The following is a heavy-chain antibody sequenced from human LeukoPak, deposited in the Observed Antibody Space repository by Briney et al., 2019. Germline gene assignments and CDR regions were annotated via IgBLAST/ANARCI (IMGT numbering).Heavy chain of an antibody. J-gene: IGHJ3*01. Sequence: PGTSLRLSCAASGFTFSSYGMHWVRQRPGKGLEWVTVMWSNESQKYYADSVKGRFTVSRDSAKSTLYLQIESLKVEDTAVYYCAREGLLTSPNNAFDVWGQGTMVTVSS. CDR3: AREGLLTSPNNAFDV. D-gene: IGHD3-16*01. CDR1: GFTFSSYG. CDR2: MWSNESQK. V-gene: IGHV3-33*01.